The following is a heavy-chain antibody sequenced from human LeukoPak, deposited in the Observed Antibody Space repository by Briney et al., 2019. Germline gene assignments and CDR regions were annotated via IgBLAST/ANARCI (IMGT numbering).Heavy chain of an antibody. CDR1: GFTFSTYS. Sequence: PGGSLRLSCAATGFTFSTYSINWVRQASGKGLEWVSYISSSSSTTYYADSVKGRFTISRDNAKNSLYLQMNSLRAEDTAVYYCARGSREDTYYYYYMDVWGKGTTVTVSS. V-gene: IGHV3-48*01. CDR3: ARGSREDTYYYYYMDV. D-gene: IGHD2-15*01. J-gene: IGHJ6*03. CDR2: ISSSSSTT.